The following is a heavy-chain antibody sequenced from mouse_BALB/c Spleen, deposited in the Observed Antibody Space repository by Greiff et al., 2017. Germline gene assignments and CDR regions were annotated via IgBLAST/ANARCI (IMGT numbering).Heavy chain of an antibody. J-gene: IGHJ1*01. Sequence: VQLQQSGAELAKPGASVKMSCKASGYTFTSYWMHWVKQRPGQGLEWIGYINPSTGYTEYNQKFKDKATLTADKSSSTAYMQLSSLTSEDSAVYYCARDGNYDWYFDVWGAGTTVTVSS. CDR3: ARDGNYDWYFDV. CDR2: INPSTGYT. V-gene: IGHV1-7*01. CDR1: GYTFTSYW. D-gene: IGHD2-1*01.